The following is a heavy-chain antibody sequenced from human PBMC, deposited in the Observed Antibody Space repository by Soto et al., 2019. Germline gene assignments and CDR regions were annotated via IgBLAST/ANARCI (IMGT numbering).Heavy chain of an antibody. D-gene: IGHD3-3*01. V-gene: IGHV3-23*01. J-gene: IGHJ4*02. CDR2: ISGSGGST. CDR1: GFTFSSYA. CDR3: ANHRTFGVVIMEFDY. Sequence: PGGSLRLSCAASGFTFSSYAMSWVRQAPGKGLEWVSAISGSGGSTYYADSVKGRFTISRDNSKNTLYLQMNSLRAEDTAVYYCANHRTFGVVIMEFDYWGQGTLVTVSS.